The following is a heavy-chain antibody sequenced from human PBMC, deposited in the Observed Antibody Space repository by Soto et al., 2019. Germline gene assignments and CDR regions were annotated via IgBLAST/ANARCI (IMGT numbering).Heavy chain of an antibody. CDR3: AARYGDPAWYYYGMDV. Sequence: GESLKISCKGSGYSFTSYWIGWVRQMPGKGLEWMGIIYPGDSDTRYSPSFQGQVTISADKSISTAYMELSSLRSEDTAVYYCAARYGDPAWYYYGMDVWGQGTTVTVSS. D-gene: IGHD4-17*01. J-gene: IGHJ6*02. CDR1: GYSFTSYW. CDR2: IYPGDSDT. V-gene: IGHV5-51*01.